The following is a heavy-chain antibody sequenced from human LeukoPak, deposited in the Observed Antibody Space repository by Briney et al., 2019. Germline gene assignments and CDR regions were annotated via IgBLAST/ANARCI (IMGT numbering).Heavy chain of an antibody. V-gene: IGHV4-34*01. CDR3: ARNLAYSYGHYYFDY. CDR1: GGSFSGYY. D-gene: IGHD5-18*01. Sequence: SETLSLTCAVYGGSFSGYYWSWIRQPPGKGLEWIGEINHSGSTNYNPSLKSRVTISVDTSKNQFSLKLSSVTAADTAVYYCARNLAYSYGHYYFDYWGQGTLVTVSS. J-gene: IGHJ4*02. CDR2: INHSGST.